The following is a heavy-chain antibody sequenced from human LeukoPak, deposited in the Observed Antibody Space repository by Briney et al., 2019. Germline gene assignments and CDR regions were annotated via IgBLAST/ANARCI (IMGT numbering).Heavy chain of an antibody. V-gene: IGHV3-15*01. Sequence: GGSLRLSCAASGFTFSNAWMSWVRQAPGKGLEWVGRIKSKTDGRTTDYAAPVKGRFTISRDDSKNTLYLQMNSLKTEDTAVYYCTTVGTYYYDSSDDYWGQGTLVTVSS. J-gene: IGHJ4*02. CDR3: TTVGTYYYDSSDDY. CDR1: GFTFSNAW. CDR2: IKSKTDGRTT. D-gene: IGHD3-22*01.